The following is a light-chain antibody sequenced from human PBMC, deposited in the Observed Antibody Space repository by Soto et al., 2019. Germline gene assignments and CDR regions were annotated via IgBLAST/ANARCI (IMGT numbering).Light chain of an antibody. CDR1: SGHSSYA. CDR2: LNSDGSH. CDR3: QTWGTGIRV. J-gene: IGLJ3*02. Sequence: QLVLTQSPSASASLGASVKLTSTLSSGHSSYAIAWHQQRPEKGPRYLMKLNSDGSHSKGDGIPDRFSGSSSGAERYLTISSLQSEDEADYYCQTWGTGIRVFGGGTKLTVL. V-gene: IGLV4-69*02.